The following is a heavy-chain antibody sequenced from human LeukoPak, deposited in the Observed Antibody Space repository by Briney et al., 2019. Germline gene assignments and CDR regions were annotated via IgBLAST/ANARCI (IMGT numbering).Heavy chain of an antibody. CDR3: AKWELPDGAFDI. V-gene: IGHV1-2*02. Sequence: GASVKVSCKASVYTFTGYYMHWVRQAPGQGLEWMGWINPNSGGTNYAQKFQGRVTMTRDTSISTAYMELSRLRSDDTAVYYCAKWELPDGAFDIWGQGTMVTVSS. CDR2: INPNSGGT. J-gene: IGHJ3*02. CDR1: VYTFTGYY. D-gene: IGHD1-26*01.